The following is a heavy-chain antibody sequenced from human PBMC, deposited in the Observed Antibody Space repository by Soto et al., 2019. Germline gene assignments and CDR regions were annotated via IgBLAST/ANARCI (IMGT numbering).Heavy chain of an antibody. CDR1: GFTFGDYG. V-gene: IGHV3-9*01. D-gene: IGHD3-3*01. CDR3: LKDGLTSLFGLVYDGSNI. CDR2: ITWNSGNI. J-gene: IGHJ3*02. Sequence: EVQLVESGGGLVQPGRSLRLSCVASGFTFGDYGMHWARQAPGRGPEWVSGITWNSGNIAYAETVKGRFTISRDNAKNSLYLQMNSLRAEDTALYYCLKDGLTSLFGLVYDGSNIWGHGTMVIVSS.